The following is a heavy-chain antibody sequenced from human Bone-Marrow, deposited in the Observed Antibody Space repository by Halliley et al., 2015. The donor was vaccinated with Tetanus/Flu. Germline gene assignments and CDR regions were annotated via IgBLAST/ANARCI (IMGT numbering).Heavy chain of an antibody. D-gene: IGHD1-1*01. Sequence: IYPGGPIFYADSVRGRFIISRDISKNPLSLRMNSLAVEATAVYYCAGGHGGVGFGYTGMDVWGQGTTVPVSS. V-gene: IGHV3-66*01. CDR3: AGGHGGVGFGYTGMDV. CDR2: IYPGGPI. J-gene: IGHJ6*02.